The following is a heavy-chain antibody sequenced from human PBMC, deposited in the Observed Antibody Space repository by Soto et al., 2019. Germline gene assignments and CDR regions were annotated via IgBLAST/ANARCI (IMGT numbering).Heavy chain of an antibody. CDR3: ARRGVSTVTKYYFDY. CDR2: IYYSGST. Sequence: SEPRSLTCTVSGGSIIISSYYWGWIRQPPGKGLEWIGSIYYSGSTYYNPSLKSRVTISVDTSKNQFSLKLSSVTAADTAVYYCARRGVSTVTKYYFDYWGQGNLVTVSS. D-gene: IGHD4-17*01. V-gene: IGHV4-39*01. CDR1: GGSIIISSYY. J-gene: IGHJ4*02.